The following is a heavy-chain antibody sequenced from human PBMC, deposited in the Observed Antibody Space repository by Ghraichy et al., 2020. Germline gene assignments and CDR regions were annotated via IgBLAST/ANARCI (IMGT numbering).Heavy chain of an antibody. CDR3: ARAAPDSNNAFDI. D-gene: IGHD4-11*01. J-gene: IGHJ3*02. V-gene: IGHV4-31*03. CDR2: IYYSGST. Sequence: SETLSLTCTVSGGSISSGGYYWSWIRQHPGKGLEWIGYIYYSGSTYYNPSLKSRVTISVDTSKNQFSLKLSSVTAADTAVYYCARAAPDSNNAFDIWGQGTMVTVSS. CDR1: GGSISSGGYY.